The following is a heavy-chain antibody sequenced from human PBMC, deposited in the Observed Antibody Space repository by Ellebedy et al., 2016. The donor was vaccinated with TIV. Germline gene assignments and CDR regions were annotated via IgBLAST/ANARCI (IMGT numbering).Heavy chain of an antibody. CDR2: INPTSSDT. V-gene: IGHV1-2*02. D-gene: IGHD1-1*01. J-gene: IGHJ3*02. CDR3: AKDFAPGGNSGAFDI. CDR1: GYTFSGFY. Sequence: ASVKVSXXTSGYTFSGFYIHWVRQAPGQGLEWMGWINPTSSDTNYAQKFQGRVTMTRDTSNSAASIELRSLRSDDTAVYYCAKDFAPGGNSGAFDIWGQGTMVTVSS.